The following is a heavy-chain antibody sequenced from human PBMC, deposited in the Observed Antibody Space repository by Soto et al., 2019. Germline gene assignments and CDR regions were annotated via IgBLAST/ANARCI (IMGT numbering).Heavy chain of an antibody. V-gene: IGHV1-46*01. Sequence: ASVKVSCKASGYTFTSYYMHWVRQAPGQGLEWMGIINPSGGSTSYAQKFQGRVTITADESTSTAYMELSSLRSEDTAVYYCARGNYVTNWFDPWGQGTLVTVSS. J-gene: IGHJ5*02. CDR2: INPSGGST. D-gene: IGHD1-7*01. CDR3: ARGNYVTNWFDP. CDR1: GYTFTSYY.